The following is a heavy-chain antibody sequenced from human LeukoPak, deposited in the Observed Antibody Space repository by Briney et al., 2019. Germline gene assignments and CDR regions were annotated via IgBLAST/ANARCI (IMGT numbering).Heavy chain of an antibody. CDR2: INADGSTT. Sequence: PGGSLRLSCAASGFTFSSYWMHWVRQAPGKGLVWVSRINADGSTTDYADSGKGRFTISRDNAKNTLYLQMNSLRAEDTAVYYCARNYGSGSMDVWGKGTTVTVSS. CDR3: ARNYGSGSMDV. J-gene: IGHJ6*03. V-gene: IGHV3-74*01. D-gene: IGHD3-10*01. CDR1: GFTFSSYW.